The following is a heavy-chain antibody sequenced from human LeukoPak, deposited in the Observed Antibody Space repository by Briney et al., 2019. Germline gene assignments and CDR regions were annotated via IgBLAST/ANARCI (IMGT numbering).Heavy chain of an antibody. J-gene: IGHJ4*02. D-gene: IGHD2-15*01. Sequence: PGGSLRLSCAASGFTFSDNYMTWVRQAPGKGLEWLSYISGNGGVIQYADSVKGRFTISRDNAKNLLYLQMDSLRVEDTAVYYCARDCSGGSCYSSFDYWGQGTLVTVSS. CDR3: ARDCSGGSCYSSFDY. V-gene: IGHV3-11*04. CDR2: ISGNGGVI. CDR1: GFTFSDNY.